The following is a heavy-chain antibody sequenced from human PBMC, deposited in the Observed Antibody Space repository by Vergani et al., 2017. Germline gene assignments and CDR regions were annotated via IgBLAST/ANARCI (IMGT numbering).Heavy chain of an antibody. CDR3: ARPGTTDP. CDR2: IYHSGST. CDR1: GYSISSGYY. Sequence: QVQLQESGPGLVKPSETLSLTCTVSGYSISSGYYWGWIRQPPGKGLGWIGSIYHSGSTYYNPSLKSRVTISVDTSKNQFSLKLSSVTAADTAVYYCARPGTTDPWGQGTLVTVSS. J-gene: IGHJ5*02. V-gene: IGHV4-38-2*02. D-gene: IGHD1-14*01.